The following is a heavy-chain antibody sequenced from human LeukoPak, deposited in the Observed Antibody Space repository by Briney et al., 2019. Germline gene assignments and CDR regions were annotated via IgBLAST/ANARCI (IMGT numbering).Heavy chain of an antibody. V-gene: IGHV3-30*18. CDR1: GFTFSSYG. D-gene: IGHD6-19*01. J-gene: IGHJ3*01. CDR2: ISYDGSNK. CDR3: AKSRSYRMRIAVAE. Sequence: GRSLRLSCAASGFTFSSYGMHWVRQAPGKGLEWVAVISYDGSNKYYADSVKGRFTTSRDNSKNTLYLQMNSLRAEDTAVYYCAKSRSYRMRIAVAEWGQGTMVTVSS.